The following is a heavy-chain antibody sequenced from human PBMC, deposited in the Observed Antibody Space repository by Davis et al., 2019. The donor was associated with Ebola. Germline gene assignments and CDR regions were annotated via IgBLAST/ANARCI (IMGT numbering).Heavy chain of an antibody. CDR3: ARAISGYTSGWSGAFDI. V-gene: IGHV4-39*07. D-gene: IGHD6-19*01. Sequence: SETLSLTCTVSGGSISSSSYYWGWIRQPPGKGLEWIGSIYYSGSTYYNPSLKSRVTISVDTSKTQFSLKLSSVTAADTAVYYCARAISGYTSGWSGAFDIWGQGTMVTVSS. CDR1: GGSISSSSYY. J-gene: IGHJ3*02. CDR2: IYYSGST.